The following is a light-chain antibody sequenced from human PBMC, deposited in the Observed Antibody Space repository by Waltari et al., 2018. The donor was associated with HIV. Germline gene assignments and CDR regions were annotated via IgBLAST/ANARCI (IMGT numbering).Light chain of an antibody. CDR2: GAS. CDR3: QQYNNWPGT. V-gene: IGKV3-15*01. Sequence: ELVMTQSPATLSLSPGERATLSCRASQSVIGNLAWYQQKPGQAPRLLIYGASSRATGIPARFSGSGSGTEFSLTISSLQSEDFAFYYCQQYNNWPGTFGQGTKVEIK. J-gene: IGKJ1*01. CDR1: QSVIGN.